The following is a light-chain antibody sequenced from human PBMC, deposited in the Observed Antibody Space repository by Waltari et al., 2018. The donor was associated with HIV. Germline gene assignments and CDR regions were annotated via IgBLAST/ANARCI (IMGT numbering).Light chain of an antibody. Sequence: HSALTQPASVSGSPGQSITIPCTGTSSDVGGYNYVSWYRLHPGEVPKLMIFDVNNRPSGVSNRFSGSKSGNTASLTISVLQVEDEADYYCSSYTSSSIVIFGGGTKVTVL. V-gene: IGLV2-14*03. CDR3: SSYTSSSIVI. CDR2: DVN. J-gene: IGLJ2*01. CDR1: SSDVGGYNY.